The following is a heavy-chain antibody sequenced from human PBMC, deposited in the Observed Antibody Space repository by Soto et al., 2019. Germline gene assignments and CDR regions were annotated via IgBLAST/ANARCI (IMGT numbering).Heavy chain of an antibody. D-gene: IGHD2-8*01. CDR3: ASDPPLCSNGVCPYYDYGMDV. Sequence: SVKVSCKASGGTFSSYAIRWVRQAPGQGLEWMGGIIPIFGTANYAQKFQGRVTITADESTSTADMHPSSRKSEDTAVYYCASDPPLCSNGVCPYYDYGMDVWGQGTTVTVSS. J-gene: IGHJ6*02. CDR1: GGTFSSYA. V-gene: IGHV1-69*13. CDR2: IIPIFGTA.